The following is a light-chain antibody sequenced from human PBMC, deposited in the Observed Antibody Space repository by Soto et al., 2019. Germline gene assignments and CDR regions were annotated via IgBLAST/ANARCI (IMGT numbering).Light chain of an antibody. V-gene: IGKV3-15*01. CDR1: QSVSSS. J-gene: IGKJ1*01. CDR3: QQYNKWWT. CDR2: GAS. Sequence: EIVLTQSPGTLSLSPGERATLSCRASQSVSSSYVAWYQQKPGQAPRLLIYGASTRATGVPARFSGSGSGTEFTLTISSLQSEDFGVYYCQQYNKWWTFGQGTKVDIK.